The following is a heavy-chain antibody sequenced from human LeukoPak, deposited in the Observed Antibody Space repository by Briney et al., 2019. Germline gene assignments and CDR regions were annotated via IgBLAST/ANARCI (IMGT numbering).Heavy chain of an antibody. CDR2: VYSTGNT. J-gene: IGHJ3*01. Sequence: PSETLSLTCTVSGGSISSGGYYWSWIRQPPGKGLEWIGHVYSTGNTKYNPSLKSRVTISADTSKNQISLRLRSVTAADTAMFAGAFDLWGRGTMVTVSS. CDR1: GGSISSGGYY. V-gene: IGHV4-61*08. CDR3: AFDL.